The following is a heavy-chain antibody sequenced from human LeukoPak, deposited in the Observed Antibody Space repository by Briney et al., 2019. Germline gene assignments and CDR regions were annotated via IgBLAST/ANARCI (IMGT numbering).Heavy chain of an antibody. J-gene: IGHJ6*04. CDR3: AREMHTTMVRGVIRYYGMDV. D-gene: IGHD3-10*01. Sequence: GASVKVSCKASGGTFSSYAISWVRQAPGQGLEWMRGIIPIFGTANYAQKFQGRVTITADKSTSTAYMELSSLRSEDTAVYYCAREMHTTMVRGVIRYYGMDVWGKGTTVTVSS. CDR1: GGTFSSYA. V-gene: IGHV1-69*06. CDR2: IIPIFGTA.